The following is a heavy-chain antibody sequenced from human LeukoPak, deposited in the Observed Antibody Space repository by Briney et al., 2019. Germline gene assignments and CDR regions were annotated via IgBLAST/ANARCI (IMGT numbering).Heavy chain of an antibody. CDR2: IYYSDNT. V-gene: IGHV4-59*01. Sequence: SETLSLTCTVSGGSINSYFWSWIRQPPGKGLEWIGYIYYSDNTNYNPSLKSRVTISVEMSKNQFSLKLTSVTAADTAVYYCARGVNYDSGSYYDYWGQGTLVTVSS. CDR3: ARGVNYDSGSYYDY. CDR1: GGSINSYF. D-gene: IGHD3-10*01. J-gene: IGHJ4*02.